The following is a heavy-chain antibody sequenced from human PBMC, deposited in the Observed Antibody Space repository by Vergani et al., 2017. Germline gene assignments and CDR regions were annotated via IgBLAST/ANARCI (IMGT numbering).Heavy chain of an antibody. V-gene: IGHV3-11*04. Sequence: LEESGGGSVKPGGSLRLSCADSGFKFSDHYMSWIRQALEKGLEWVSHISLGGSTASYTDSVTGRFTVSRDNDNNSLTLDMTTLRVEDTAVYYCAKHPGISPTRHYYALVVWGEGTTVTVAS. CDR2: ISLGGSTA. CDR3: AKHPGISPTRHYYALVV. D-gene: IGHD1-14*01. CDR1: GFKFSDHY. J-gene: IGHJ6*04.